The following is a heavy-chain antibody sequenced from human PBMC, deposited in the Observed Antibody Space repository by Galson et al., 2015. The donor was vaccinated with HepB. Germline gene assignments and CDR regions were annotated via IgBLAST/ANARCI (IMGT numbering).Heavy chain of an antibody. CDR1: GFTFSSYG. V-gene: IGHV3-30*18. CDR2: ISHDGSNK. Sequence: SLRLSCAASGFTFSSYGMHWVRQAPGKGLEWVAVISHDGSNKYYADSVKGRFTISRDNSKNTLYLQMNSLRAEDTAVYYCAKDLRRDEILFDYWGQGTLVTVSS. CDR3: AKDLRRDEILFDY. D-gene: IGHD5-24*01. J-gene: IGHJ4*02.